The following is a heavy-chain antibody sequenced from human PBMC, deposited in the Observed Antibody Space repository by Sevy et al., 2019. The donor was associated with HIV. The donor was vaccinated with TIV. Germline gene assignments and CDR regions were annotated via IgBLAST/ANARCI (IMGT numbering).Heavy chain of an antibody. CDR3: ARVDEQRWLRLYYFDY. J-gene: IGHJ4*02. CDR2: ISYDGSNK. D-gene: IGHD5-12*01. CDR1: GFTINTYA. V-gene: IGHV3-30*04. Sequence: GGSLRLSCAVSGFTINTYAMNWVRQAPGKGLEWVAVISYDGSNKYYADSVKGRFTISRDNSKNTLYLQMNSLRAEDTAVYYCARVDEQRWLRLYYFDYWGQGTLVTVSS.